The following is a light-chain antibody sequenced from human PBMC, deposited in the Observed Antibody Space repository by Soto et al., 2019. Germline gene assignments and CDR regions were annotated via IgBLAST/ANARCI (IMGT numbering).Light chain of an antibody. Sequence: QSALTQPASVSGSPGQSITISCTGTSSDVGGYKYVSWYQQHPGKAPKLMIYEVTNRPSGVSDRFSGSKSGDTATLTISGLRTEDESFYFCSSYSSTDALLVFGGGTKVTVL. J-gene: IGLJ2*01. V-gene: IGLV2-14*01. CDR3: SSYSSTDALLV. CDR1: SSDVGGYKY. CDR2: EVT.